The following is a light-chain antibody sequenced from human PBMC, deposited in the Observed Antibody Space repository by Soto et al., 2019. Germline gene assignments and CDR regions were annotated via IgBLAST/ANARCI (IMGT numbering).Light chain of an antibody. J-gene: IGLJ1*01. CDR2: DVS. CDR3: CSYAGDYMFV. CDR1: TSDIGGYDF. V-gene: IGLV2-11*01. Sequence: QSALTQPRSVSGSPGQSVTISCTGTTSDIGGYDFVSWYQQHPGKAPKLMIYDVSKRPSEVPDRFSGSKSGNTASLTISGLQAEDEGDYYCCSYAGDYMFVFGTGTKVTVL.